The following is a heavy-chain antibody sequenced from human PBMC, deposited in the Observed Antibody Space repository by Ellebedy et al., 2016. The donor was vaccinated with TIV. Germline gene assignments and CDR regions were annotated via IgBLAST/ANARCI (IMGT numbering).Heavy chain of an antibody. CDR1: GGSVSSTRYY. CDR3: ARTDPWQPIDD. D-gene: IGHD2-21*02. CDR2: VYYSGRP. Sequence: MPGGSLRPSCSLPGGSVSSTRYYWAWIRQPPGKGLEYIARVYYSGRPYYNPSFKCRVTLTADTSKKQFSLNLRTVTAADTAVYYCARTDPWQPIDDWGQGILVSVSS. V-gene: IGHV4-39*01. J-gene: IGHJ4*02.